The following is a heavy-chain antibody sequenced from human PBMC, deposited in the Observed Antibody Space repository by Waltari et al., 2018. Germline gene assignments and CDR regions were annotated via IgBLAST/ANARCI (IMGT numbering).Heavy chain of an antibody. CDR3: ARDARSRGSGWYRIDY. Sequence: QVQLQESGPGLVKPSGTLSLTCAVSGDSISSRNWWSWVRQPPGKGLEWIGELYHSGSTNYHPSLKSRVTISVDKSKNQFSLKLSSVTAADTAVYYCARDARSRGSGWYRIDYWGQGTLVTVSS. CDR2: LYHSGST. CDR1: GDSISSRNW. D-gene: IGHD6-19*01. V-gene: IGHV4-4*02. J-gene: IGHJ4*02.